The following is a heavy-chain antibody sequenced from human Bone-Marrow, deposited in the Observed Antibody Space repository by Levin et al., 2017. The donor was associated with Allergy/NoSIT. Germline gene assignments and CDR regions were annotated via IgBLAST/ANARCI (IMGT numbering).Heavy chain of an antibody. CDR3: ARPDCSGTSCYYFFDS. D-gene: IGHD2-2*01. Sequence: GESLKISCAASGFTFSRYSMNWVRQAPGRALEWVSYISRSSSTISYADSVKGRFTISRDNAKNSLYLQMNSLRDEDTAVYYCARPDCSGTSCYYFFDSWGQGTLVTVSS. CDR2: ISRSSSTI. CDR1: GFTFSRYS. J-gene: IGHJ4*02. V-gene: IGHV3-48*02.